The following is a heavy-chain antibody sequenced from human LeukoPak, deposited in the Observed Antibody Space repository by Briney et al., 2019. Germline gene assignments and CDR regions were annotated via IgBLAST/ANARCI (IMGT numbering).Heavy chain of an antibody. CDR3: AKDEYDFWSGYSY. Sequence: GGSLRLSCAASGFTFSSYAMSWVRQAPGKGLEWVSAIIGSGGSTYYADSVKGRFTISRDNSKNTLYLQMNSLRAQDTAGCYCAKDEYDFWSGYSYWGQGTLVTVSS. V-gene: IGHV3-23*01. CDR2: IIGSGGST. CDR1: GFTFSSYA. D-gene: IGHD3-3*01. J-gene: IGHJ4*02.